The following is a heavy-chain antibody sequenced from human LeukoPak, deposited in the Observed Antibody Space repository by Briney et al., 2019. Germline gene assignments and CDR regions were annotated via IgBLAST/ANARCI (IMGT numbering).Heavy chain of an antibody. CDR1: GFTFRKYW. CDR3: ARGAKWAYYFDY. J-gene: IGHJ4*02. CDR2: INPHDGST. Sequence: PGGSLRLSCAASGFTFRKYWLHWVHQAPGKGLVWVSRINPHDGSTSYADSVKGRFTISRDNAKSTLYLQMNSLRAEDTAVYYCARGAKWAYYFDYWGQGTLVTVSS. D-gene: IGHD1-26*01. V-gene: IGHV3-74*01.